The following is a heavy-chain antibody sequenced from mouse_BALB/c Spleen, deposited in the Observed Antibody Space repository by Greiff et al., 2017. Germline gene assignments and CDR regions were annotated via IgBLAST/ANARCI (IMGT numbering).Heavy chain of an antibody. V-gene: IGHV1-54*01. CDR2: INPGSGGT. J-gene: IGHJ4*01. CDR3: ASYGNYGNYYAMDY. D-gene: IGHD2-10*02. CDR1: GYAFTNYL. Sequence: QVQLQQSGAELVRPGTSVKVSCKASGYAFTNYLIEWVKQRPGQGLEWIGVINPGSGGTNYNEKFKGKATLPADKSSSTAYMQLSSLTSDDSAVYFCASYGNYGNYYAMDYWGQGTSVTVSS.